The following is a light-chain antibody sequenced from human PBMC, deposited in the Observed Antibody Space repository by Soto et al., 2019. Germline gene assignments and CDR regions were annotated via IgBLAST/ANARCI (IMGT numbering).Light chain of an antibody. J-gene: IGKJ5*01. CDR1: QAISGNY. V-gene: IGKV3-20*01. CDR2: GAS. CDR3: QQYCIPFT. Sequence: EILLTQSPGALSLSPGERATLSCRASQAISGNYLAWYQHKPGQAPRLLIYGASNSATGIPERFTGSGSGTDFTLTSSIQEDQDAAKYYCQQYCIPFTFGQGTRLDI.